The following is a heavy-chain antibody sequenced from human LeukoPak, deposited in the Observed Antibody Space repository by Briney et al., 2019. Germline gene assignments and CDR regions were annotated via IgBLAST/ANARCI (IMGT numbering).Heavy chain of an antibody. V-gene: IGHV3-48*03. CDR2: ISSSGSTI. D-gene: IGHD6-13*01. Sequence: HPGGSLRLSCAASGFTFSSYEMNWVRQAPGKGLEWVSYISSSGSTIYYADSVKGRFTISRDNAKNSLYLQMTSLRAEDTALYYCARGGIAAAGPIDSWGQGTLVTVSS. CDR3: ARGGIAAAGPIDS. CDR1: GFTFSSYE. J-gene: IGHJ4*02.